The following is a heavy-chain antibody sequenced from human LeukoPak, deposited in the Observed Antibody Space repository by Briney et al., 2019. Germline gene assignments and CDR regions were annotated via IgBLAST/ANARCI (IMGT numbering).Heavy chain of an antibody. CDR1: GFTVSSNY. J-gene: IGHJ4*02. CDR3: ATSDIVVVPTAITLDY. D-gene: IGHD2-2*02. V-gene: IGHV3-66*02. Sequence: GGSLRLSCAASGFTVSSNYMSWVRQAPGKGLEWVSVIYSGGSTYYADSVKGRFTISRDNSKNTLYLQMNNLRAEDTAVYYCATSDIVVVPTAITLDYWGQGTLVTVSS. CDR2: IYSGGST.